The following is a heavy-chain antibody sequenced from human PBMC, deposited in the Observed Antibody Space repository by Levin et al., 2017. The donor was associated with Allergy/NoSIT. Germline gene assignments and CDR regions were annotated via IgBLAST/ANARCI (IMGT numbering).Heavy chain of an antibody. V-gene: IGHV4-34*01. CDR2: INHSGST. CDR1: GGSFSGYY. Sequence: SETLSLTCAVYGGSFSGYYWSWIRQPPGKGLEWIGEINHSGSTNYNPSLKSRVTISVDTSKNQFSLKLSSVTAADTAVYYCARVGSGYDFWSGYSQFDYWGQGTLVTVSS. D-gene: IGHD3-3*01. CDR3: ARVGSGYDFWSGYSQFDY. J-gene: IGHJ4*02.